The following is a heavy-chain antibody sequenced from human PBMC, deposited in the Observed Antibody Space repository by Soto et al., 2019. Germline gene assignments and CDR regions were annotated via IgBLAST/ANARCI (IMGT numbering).Heavy chain of an antibody. Sequence: GSLRLSCAASGFTFSSYAMSWVRQAPGKGLEWVSAISGSGGSTYYADSVKGRFTISRDNSKNTLYLQMNSLRAEDTAVYYCANMPTTVATPGDAFDIWGQGTMVTVSS. D-gene: IGHD4-17*01. V-gene: IGHV3-23*01. CDR2: ISGSGGST. CDR3: ANMPTTVATPGDAFDI. CDR1: GFTFSSYA. J-gene: IGHJ3*02.